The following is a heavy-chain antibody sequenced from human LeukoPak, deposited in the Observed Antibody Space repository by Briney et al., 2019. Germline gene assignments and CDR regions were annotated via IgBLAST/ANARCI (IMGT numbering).Heavy chain of an antibody. CDR2: INHSGST. V-gene: IGHV4-34*01. CDR1: GGSFSGYY. J-gene: IGHJ4*02. Sequence: SETLSLTCAVYGGSFSGYYWSWIRQPPGKGLEWIGEINHSGSTNYNPSRKSRVTISVDTAKDQFSLKLSSVTAADTAVYYCARGRYDFWSGYMGVGFDYWGQGTLVTVSS. D-gene: IGHD3-3*01. CDR3: ARGRYDFWSGYMGVGFDY.